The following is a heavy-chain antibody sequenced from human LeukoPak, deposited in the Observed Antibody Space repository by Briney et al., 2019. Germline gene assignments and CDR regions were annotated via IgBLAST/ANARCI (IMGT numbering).Heavy chain of an antibody. Sequence: PSETLSLTCTVSGGSISSSYWSWIRQPPGKGLEWIGYIYYSGSTNYNPSLKSRVTISVDTSKNQFSLKLSSVTAADTAVYYCARVDGSGSYRALYFDYWGQGTLVTVSS. CDR3: ARVDGSGSYRALYFDY. D-gene: IGHD3-10*01. CDR1: GGSISSSY. J-gene: IGHJ4*02. CDR2: IYYSGST. V-gene: IGHV4-59*12.